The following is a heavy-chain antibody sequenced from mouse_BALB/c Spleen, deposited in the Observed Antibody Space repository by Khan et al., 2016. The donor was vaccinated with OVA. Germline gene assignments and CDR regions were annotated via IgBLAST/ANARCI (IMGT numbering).Heavy chain of an antibody. D-gene: IGHD2-14*01. CDR3: ARNSYRYHFAY. Sequence: QVRLQQSGPGPVQPSQSLSITCTVTGFSLTTYGVHWVRQSPGKGLEWLGVIWSGGSTDYNAAFISRLSISKDNSKSQVFFKMNSLQADDTAIYYCARNSYRYHFAYWGQGTLVTVSA. V-gene: IGHV2-4-1*01. CDR1: GFSLTTYG. CDR2: IWSGGST. J-gene: IGHJ3*01.